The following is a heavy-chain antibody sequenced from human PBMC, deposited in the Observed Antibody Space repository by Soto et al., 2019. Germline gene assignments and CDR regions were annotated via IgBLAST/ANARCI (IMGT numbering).Heavy chain of an antibody. CDR3: AKSNIVVVVAATSPNSYYFDD. D-gene: IGHD2-15*01. CDR2: ISGSGGST. CDR1: GFTFSSYA. Sequence: GGSLRLSCAASGFTFSSYAMSWVRQAPGKGLEWVSAISGSGGSTYYADSVKGRFTISRDNSKNTLYLQMNSLRAEDTAVYYCAKSNIVVVVAATSPNSYYFDDWGQGTLVTVSS. J-gene: IGHJ4*02. V-gene: IGHV3-23*01.